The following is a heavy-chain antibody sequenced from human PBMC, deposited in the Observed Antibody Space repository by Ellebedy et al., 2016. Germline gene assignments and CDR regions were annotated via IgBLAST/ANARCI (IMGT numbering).Heavy chain of an antibody. V-gene: IGHV3-30-3*01. J-gene: IGHJ5*02. CDR2: ISYTENSE. CDR3: ATEKGSSGFAGWFDP. Sequence: GGSLRLSCAVSGLTFRNSILHWVRQAPAKALEWVALISYTENSEQYSDSVKGRFTISRDNSKSTLFLQLNSLRPEDTAVYYCATEKGSSGFAGWFDPWGQGTLVTVSS. D-gene: IGHD3-22*01. CDR1: GLTFRNSI.